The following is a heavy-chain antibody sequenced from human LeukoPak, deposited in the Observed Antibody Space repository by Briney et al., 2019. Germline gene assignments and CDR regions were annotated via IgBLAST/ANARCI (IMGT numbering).Heavy chain of an antibody. D-gene: IGHD6-25*01. V-gene: IGHV4-61*02. CDR2: IYTSGST. Sequence: SQTLSLTCTVSGGSISSGSYYWSWIRQPAGKGLEWIGRIYTSGSTNYNPSLKSRVTISVDTSKNQFSLKLSSVTAADTAVYYCARVGAADAFDIWGQGTMVTVSS. CDR3: ARVGAADAFDI. J-gene: IGHJ3*02. CDR1: GGSISSGSYY.